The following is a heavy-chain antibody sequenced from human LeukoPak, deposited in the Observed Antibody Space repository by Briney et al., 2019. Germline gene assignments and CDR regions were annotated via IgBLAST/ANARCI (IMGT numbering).Heavy chain of an antibody. J-gene: IGHJ4*02. CDR2: IYGYGRI. Sequence: GVSLGLSCVVSGYTVSSYYMLWVRQAPAKGLVRVSVIYGYGRIRYADSVRGRFTISRDNSRNTLYLQMNNLRVEDTAVYYCARGRGLGVVSPYFDYWGQGTLLTVSS. V-gene: IGHV3-53*01. CDR1: GYTVSSYY. D-gene: IGHD3-3*01. CDR3: ARGRGLGVVSPYFDY.